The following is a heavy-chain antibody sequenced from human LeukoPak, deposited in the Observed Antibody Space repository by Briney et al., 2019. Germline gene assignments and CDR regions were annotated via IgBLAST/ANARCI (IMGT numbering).Heavy chain of an antibody. Sequence: ASVKVSCKASGYTFTGYYMHWVRQAPGQGLEWMGWINPNSGGTNYAQKFQGRVTMTRDTSISTAYMELSRLRSDDTAVYYCARGGGNYYDSSGPNSRLRYWGQGTLVTVSS. J-gene: IGHJ4*02. V-gene: IGHV1-2*02. CDR3: ARGGGNYYDSSGPNSRLRY. D-gene: IGHD3-22*01. CDR2: INPNSGGT. CDR1: GYTFTGYY.